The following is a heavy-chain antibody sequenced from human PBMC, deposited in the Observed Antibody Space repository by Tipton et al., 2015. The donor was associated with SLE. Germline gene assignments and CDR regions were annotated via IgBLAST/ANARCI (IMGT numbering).Heavy chain of an antibody. Sequence: GLVKPSETLSLNCSVSGYSIISASYWGWVRQPPGKGLEWIGSVYYSGSTSYNPSLKSRVTISVDTSKNQFSLKLNSVTAADTAVYYCARGFYYDYWSSYSNRGRDKTYYFDNWGPGILVTVSS. CDR2: VYYSGST. CDR1: GYSIISASY. J-gene: IGHJ4*02. D-gene: IGHD3-3*01. CDR3: ARGFYYDYWSSYSNRGRDKTYYFDN. V-gene: IGHV4-38-2*02.